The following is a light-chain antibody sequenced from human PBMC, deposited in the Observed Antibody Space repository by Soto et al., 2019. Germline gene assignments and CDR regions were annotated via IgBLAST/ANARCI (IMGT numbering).Light chain of an antibody. J-gene: IGKJ2*01. Sequence: EIVLTQSPGTLSLSPGERATLSCRASQSVRSNYLAWYQQKPGQAPRLLIYGASSRATGIPDRFSGTGSGTDCTLTISRLAPEDFAVYYCQQYGGSPYTFGQGTKLEIK. CDR2: GAS. CDR3: QQYGGSPYT. CDR1: QSVRSNY. V-gene: IGKV3-20*01.